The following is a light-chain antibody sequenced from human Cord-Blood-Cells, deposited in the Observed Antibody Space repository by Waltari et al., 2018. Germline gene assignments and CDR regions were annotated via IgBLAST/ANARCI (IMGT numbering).Light chain of an antibody. Sequence: QSALTQPASVSGSPGQSITISCTGTSSDVGGYNYVSWYQQHPGKAPKLMIYDVSKRPSGVSNRFSGSKSGNTASLTISGLQAEDEADYYCSSYTSSSTSYDFGTGTKVTVL. CDR3: SSYTSSSTSYD. J-gene: IGLJ1*01. CDR1: SSDVGGYNY. CDR2: DVS. V-gene: IGLV2-14*01.